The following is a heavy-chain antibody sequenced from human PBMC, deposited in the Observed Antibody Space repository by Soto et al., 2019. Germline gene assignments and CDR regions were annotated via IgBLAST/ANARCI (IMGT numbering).Heavy chain of an antibody. V-gene: IGHV1-18*01. CDR3: ARDSQYSTSWQRFDS. CDR1: GYTFTNYA. Sequence: QVQLVQSGGELKKPGASVKVSCKASGYTFTNYAISWVRQAPGRGLEWMGWVNTYNGNPNYAQIFQGRVTMTTDTSTGTAYMELRSLKSDDSAIYSCARDSQYSTSWQRFDSWGQGPLVTVSA. J-gene: IGHJ4*02. D-gene: IGHD6-13*01. CDR2: VNTYNGNP.